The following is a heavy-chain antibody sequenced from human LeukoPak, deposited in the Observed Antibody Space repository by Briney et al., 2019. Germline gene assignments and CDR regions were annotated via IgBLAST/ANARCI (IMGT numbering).Heavy chain of an antibody. D-gene: IGHD2-15*01. CDR3: ARAFQRVVAPYGWFDP. Sequence: GASVKVSCKASGYTFTSYYMHWVRQAPGQGLEWMGIINPSGGSTSYAQKFQGRVTMTRDTSTSTVYMELSSLRSEDTAVYYCARAFQRVVAPYGWFDPWGQGTLVTVSS. J-gene: IGHJ5*02. CDR1: GYTFTSYY. V-gene: IGHV1-46*01. CDR2: INPSGGST.